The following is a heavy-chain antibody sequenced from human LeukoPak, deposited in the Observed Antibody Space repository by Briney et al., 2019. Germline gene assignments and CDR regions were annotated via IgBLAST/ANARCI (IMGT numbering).Heavy chain of an antibody. CDR2: INHSGST. Sequence: KPSETLSLTCAVYGGSSSGYYWSWIRQPPGKGLEWIGEINHSGSTNYNPSLKSRVTISVDTSKNQFSLKLSSVTAADTAVYYCARRSRGYYDSSGYYSYWGQGTLVTVSS. CDR3: ARRSRGYYDSSGYYSY. D-gene: IGHD3-22*01. V-gene: IGHV4-34*01. CDR1: GGSSSGYY. J-gene: IGHJ4*02.